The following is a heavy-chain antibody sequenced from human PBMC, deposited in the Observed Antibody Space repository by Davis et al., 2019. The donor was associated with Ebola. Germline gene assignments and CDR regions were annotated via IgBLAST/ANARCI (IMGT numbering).Heavy chain of an antibody. CDR2: IYYSGST. CDR3: ARAATGLRSYYYYYGMDV. J-gene: IGHJ6*02. V-gene: IGHV4-59*11. D-gene: IGHD3-9*01. CDR1: GGSISSHY. Sequence: PSETLSLTCTVSGGSISSHYWSWIRQPPGKGLEWIGYIYYSGSTNYNPSLKSRVTISVDTSKNQFSLKLSSVTAADTAVYYCARAATGLRSYYYYYGMDVWGQGTTVTVSS.